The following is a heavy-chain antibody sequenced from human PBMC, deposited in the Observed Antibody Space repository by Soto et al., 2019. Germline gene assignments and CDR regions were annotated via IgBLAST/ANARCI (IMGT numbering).Heavy chain of an antibody. V-gene: IGHV3-53*01. D-gene: IGHD4-17*01. CDR2: IYNDGTT. CDR1: GFTVSSNP. Sequence: EVQLVESGGGLTQPGGSLRLSCAVSGFTVSSNPVTWVRQATGKGLQWVSAIYNDGTTYYADSVKGRFTISRDNSKNTVFLQMNSLRAEDTAVYYCAGYGGNSVWGQGTLVTVSS. J-gene: IGHJ4*02. CDR3: AGYGGNSV.